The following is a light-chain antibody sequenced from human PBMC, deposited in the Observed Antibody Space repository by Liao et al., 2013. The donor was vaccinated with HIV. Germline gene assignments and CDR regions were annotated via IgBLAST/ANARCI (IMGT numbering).Light chain of an antibody. J-gene: IGLJ3*02. V-gene: IGLV3-1*01. CDR2: QDN. CDR3: QVWDSSSNRQV. CDR1: KLGDKY. Sequence: SYELTQPPSVSVSPGQTASITCSGDKLGDKYACWFQQKPGQSPVMVIYQDNKRPSGIPDRFSGSNSGNTATLTISRVEAGDEADYYCQVWDSSSNRQVFGGGTKLTVL.